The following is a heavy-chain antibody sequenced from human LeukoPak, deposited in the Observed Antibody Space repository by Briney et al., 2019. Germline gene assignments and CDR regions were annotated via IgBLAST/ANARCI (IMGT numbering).Heavy chain of an antibody. Sequence: SETLSLTCAVSGYSISSGYYWGWLRQPPGKGLEWIGSIYHSGSTYYNPSLKSRVTISVDTSKNQFSLKLSSVTAADTAVYYCARDGIVVVPAAHYYYGMDVWGKGTTVTVSS. CDR3: ARDGIVVVPAAHYYYGMDV. CDR1: GYSISSGYY. D-gene: IGHD2-2*01. J-gene: IGHJ6*04. V-gene: IGHV4-38-2*02. CDR2: IYHSGST.